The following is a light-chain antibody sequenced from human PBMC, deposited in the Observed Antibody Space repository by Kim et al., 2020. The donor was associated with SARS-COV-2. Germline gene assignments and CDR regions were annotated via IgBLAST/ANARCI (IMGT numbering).Light chain of an antibody. CDR3: QHYGSSPLT. V-gene: IGKV3-20*01. Sequence: APGERPTPSCRASQSVSNNYFAWYQQKPGQAPRPLIYGASSRATGIPDRFSGSGSGTDFTLTISRLEPEDFAVYYCQHYGSSPLTFAGGTKVDIK. J-gene: IGKJ4*01. CDR2: GAS. CDR1: QSVSNNY.